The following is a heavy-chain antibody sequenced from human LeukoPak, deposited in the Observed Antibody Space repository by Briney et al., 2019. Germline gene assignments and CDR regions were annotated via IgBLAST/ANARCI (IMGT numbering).Heavy chain of an antibody. CDR1: GFTFSSYA. J-gene: IGHJ4*02. D-gene: IGHD4-17*01. CDR3: ARGGGDYVPGGY. CDR2: ISGSGGST. Sequence: PGGSLRLSCAASGFTFSSYAMSWVRQAPGKGLGWVSAISGSGGSTYYADSVKGRFTISRDNSKNTLYLQMNSLRAEDTAVYYCARGGGDYVPGGYWGQGTLVTVSS. V-gene: IGHV3-23*01.